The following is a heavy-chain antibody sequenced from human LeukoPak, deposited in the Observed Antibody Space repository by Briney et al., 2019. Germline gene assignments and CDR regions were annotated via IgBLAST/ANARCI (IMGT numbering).Heavy chain of an antibody. CDR1: GFTLRTYW. V-gene: IGHV3-7*01. CDR3: AKMDNWSCAPLDY. CDR2: IKPDGRDK. D-gene: IGHD1-20*01. Sequence: GGSLRLSCAASGFTLRTYWMNWVRQALGKGLEWVANIKPDGRDKYYVDSVKGGFTISRDNAKNSLYLQMNTLRAIDTRVFYCAKMDNWSCAPLDYWGQGTLVTVSS. J-gene: IGHJ4*02.